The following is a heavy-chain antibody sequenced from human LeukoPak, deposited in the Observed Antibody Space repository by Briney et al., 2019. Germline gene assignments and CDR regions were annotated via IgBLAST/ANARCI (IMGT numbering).Heavy chain of an antibody. Sequence: SETLSLTCTVSGGSISSGSYYWSWIRQPAGKGLEWIGRIYTSGSTNYNPSLKSRVTISVDTSKNQFSLKLSSVTAADTAVYYCAREAAAVSSYFDYWGQGTLVTVSS. J-gene: IGHJ4*02. CDR3: AREAAAVSSYFDY. D-gene: IGHD6-13*01. CDR2: IYTSGST. V-gene: IGHV4-61*02. CDR1: GGSISSGSYY.